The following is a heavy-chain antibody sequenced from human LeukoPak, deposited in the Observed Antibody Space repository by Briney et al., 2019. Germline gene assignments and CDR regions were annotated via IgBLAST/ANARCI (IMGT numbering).Heavy chain of an antibody. V-gene: IGHV4-38-2*02. CDR3: ARGPYGYYMDV. J-gene: IGHJ6*03. Sequence: SETLSLTRRGSNYSISNTLYWTWLRQPPGKGLDWFGSIYRSGITFYNPSLKSRVTISLHTSKNQFSLKLSSWTAPETTLYFCARGPYGYYMDVWGKGKPVTVSS. CDR1: NYSISNTLY. CDR2: IYRSGIT. D-gene: IGHD4-17*01.